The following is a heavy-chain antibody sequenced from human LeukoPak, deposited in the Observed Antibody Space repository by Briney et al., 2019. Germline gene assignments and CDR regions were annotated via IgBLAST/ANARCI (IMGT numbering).Heavy chain of an antibody. J-gene: IGHJ4*02. CDR1: GGSISSSSYY. CDR3: ARVGSSGSGSYYPDY. Sequence: TSETLSLTCTVSGGSISSSSYYWGWIRQPPGKGLEWIGSISSSGSTYYNPSLKSRVTMSVDTSKNQFSLKLSSVTAADTAMYYCARVGSSGSGSYYPDYWGQGTLVTVSS. D-gene: IGHD3-10*01. CDR2: ISSSGST. V-gene: IGHV4-39*07.